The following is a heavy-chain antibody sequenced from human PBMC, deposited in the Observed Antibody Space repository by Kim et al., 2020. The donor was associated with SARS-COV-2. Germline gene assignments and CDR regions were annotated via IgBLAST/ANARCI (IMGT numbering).Heavy chain of an antibody. D-gene: IGHD3-10*01. J-gene: IGHJ4*01. Sequence: GGSLRLSCAASGFTFSSYAMHWVRQAPGKGLEWVAVISYDGSNKYYADSVKGRFTISRDNSKNTLYLQMNSLRAEDTAVYYCARAQVTMVRGVIGFDYWG. CDR1: GFTFSSYA. V-gene: IGHV3-30-3*01. CDR2: ISYDGSNK. CDR3: ARAQVTMVRGVIGFDY.